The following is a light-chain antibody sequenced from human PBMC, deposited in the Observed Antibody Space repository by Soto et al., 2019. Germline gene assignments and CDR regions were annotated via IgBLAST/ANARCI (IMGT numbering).Light chain of an antibody. V-gene: IGLV2-14*01. J-gene: IGLJ2*01. Sequence: QSVLTQPASVSGSPGQSITISCTGTSSDVGGYNYVSWYQQHPGKAPKLMIYEVSNRPSGVSNRFSGSKSGNTASLTISGLQAEHEAVYYCSSYTSSSTVVFGGGTKLTVL. CDR2: EVS. CDR3: SSYTSSSTVV. CDR1: SSDVGGYNY.